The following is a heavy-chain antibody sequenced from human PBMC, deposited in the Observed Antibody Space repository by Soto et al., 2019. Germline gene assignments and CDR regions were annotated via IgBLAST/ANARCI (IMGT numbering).Heavy chain of an antibody. Sequence: EVQLVESGGGLVQPDKSLRLSCAASGFTFDNYAMHWVRQGPGKGLEWVSGISWDSGSIGYADSVKGRFTISRDNAKNSLYLQMNSLRAEDTALYYCAKDGIRYFDSKGDAFDIWGQGTMVTFSS. CDR3: AKDGIRYFDSKGDAFDI. CDR1: GFTFDNYA. D-gene: IGHD3-9*01. J-gene: IGHJ3*02. CDR2: ISWDSGSI. V-gene: IGHV3-9*01.